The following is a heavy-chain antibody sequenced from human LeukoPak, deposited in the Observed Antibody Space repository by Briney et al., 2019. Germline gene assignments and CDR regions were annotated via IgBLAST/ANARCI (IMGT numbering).Heavy chain of an antibody. CDR1: GFSFSSHW. Sequence: GGSPRLSCAASGFSFSSHWVHWVRQAPGKGLVWVSRISDDGSYTSNVDSVKGRFTISRDNVNNMLYLHMNSLRAEDTAVYYCASFGVSWRSSYWGQGTLVTVSS. CDR3: ASFGVSWRSSY. V-gene: IGHV3-74*01. CDR2: ISDDGSYT. D-gene: IGHD3-3*01. J-gene: IGHJ4*02.